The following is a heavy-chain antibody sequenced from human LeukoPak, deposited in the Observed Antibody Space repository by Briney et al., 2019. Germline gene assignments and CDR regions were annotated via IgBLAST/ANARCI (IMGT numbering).Heavy chain of an antibody. CDR1: GYTFTSYG. D-gene: IGHD2/OR15-2a*01. J-gene: IGHJ6*02. V-gene: IGHV1-18*01. CDR2: ISVYNGNT. CDR3: ARLTTSTFYYYYGMDV. Sequence: ASVKVSCKASGYTFTSYGISWVRQAPGQGLEWMGWISVYNGNTNYAQKLQGRVTMTTDTSTSTAYMELRSLRSDDTAVYYCARLTTSTFYYYYGMDVWGQGTTVTVSS.